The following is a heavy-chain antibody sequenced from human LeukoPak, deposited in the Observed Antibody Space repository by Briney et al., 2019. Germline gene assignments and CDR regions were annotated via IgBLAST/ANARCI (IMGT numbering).Heavy chain of an antibody. Sequence: GGSLRLSCAASGFTFSSYSMNWVRQAPGKGLEWVSSISSSSSYIYYADSVKGRFTISRDNAKNSLYLQMNSLRAEDTAVYYCALRWKTYFDYGAQETLAPSPQ. V-gene: IGHV3-21*01. J-gene: IGHJ4*02. CDR2: ISSSSSYI. CDR1: GFTFSSYS. D-gene: IGHD4-23*01. CDR3: ALRWKTYFDY.